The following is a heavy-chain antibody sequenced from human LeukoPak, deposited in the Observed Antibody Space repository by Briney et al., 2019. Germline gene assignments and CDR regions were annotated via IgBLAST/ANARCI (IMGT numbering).Heavy chain of an antibody. CDR2: IYSSGTT. D-gene: IGHD6-13*01. CDR1: GGSITNYY. Sequence: SETLSLTCTVSGGSITNYYWTWIRQPAGKGLEWIGRIYSSGTTTYNPSLKSRVDMSVDTSKNQFSLKLRSVTAADTAVYYCARGRYSSSFYGGQGTLVTVSS. CDR3: ARGRYSSSFY. J-gene: IGHJ4*02. V-gene: IGHV4-4*07.